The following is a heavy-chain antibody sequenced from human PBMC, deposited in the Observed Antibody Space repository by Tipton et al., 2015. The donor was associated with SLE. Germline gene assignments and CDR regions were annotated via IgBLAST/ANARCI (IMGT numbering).Heavy chain of an antibody. CDR1: GDSVSSNSAT. CDR3: ARDPVEAYSDYDLDAFDI. CDR2: TYYRSKWYN. Sequence: GLVKPSQTLALTCVISGDSVSSNSATWNWVRQSPSRGLEWLGRTYYRSKWYNDYATSVKSRITINPDTSKNQFSLHLNSVTPEDTAMYYCARDPVEAYSDYDLDAFDIWGQGTMVIVSS. V-gene: IGHV6-1*01. D-gene: IGHD5-12*01. J-gene: IGHJ3*02.